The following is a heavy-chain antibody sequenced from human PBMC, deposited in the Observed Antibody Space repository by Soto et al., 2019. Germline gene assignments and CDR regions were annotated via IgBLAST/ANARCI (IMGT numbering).Heavy chain of an antibody. Sequence: EVQLVGSGGGLVQPGGSLTLSCEASGFSVSNYWMKWVRQAPGKGLEWVANIKEDGSEKYYVDSVKGRFTISRDNAKNAVYLQMNSLRAEDTAMYYCARGTPYCTTTSCSPSYYYGIEVWGQGTTVTVSS. CDR2: IKEDGSEK. J-gene: IGHJ6*02. CDR3: ARGTPYCTTTSCSPSYYYGIEV. D-gene: IGHD2-2*01. V-gene: IGHV3-7*05. CDR1: GFSVSNYW.